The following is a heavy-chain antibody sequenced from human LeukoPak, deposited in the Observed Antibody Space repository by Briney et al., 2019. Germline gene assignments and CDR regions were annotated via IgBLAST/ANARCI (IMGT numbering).Heavy chain of an antibody. J-gene: IGHJ5*02. D-gene: IGHD5-18*01. CDR3: ARDGGDTAMVTWFDP. CDR2: IYYSGST. V-gene: IGHV4-59*01. CDR1: GGSISSYY. Sequence: SETLSLTCTVSGGSISSYYWSWIRQPPGKGLEWIGYIYYSGSTNYNPSLKSRVTISVGTSKNQFSLKLSSVTAADTAVYYCARDGGDTAMVTWFDPWGQGTLVTVSS.